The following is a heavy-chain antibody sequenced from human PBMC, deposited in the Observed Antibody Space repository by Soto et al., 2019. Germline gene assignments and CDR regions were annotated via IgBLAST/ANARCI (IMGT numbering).Heavy chain of an antibody. Sequence: SETLSLTCTVSGGSVSSGSYYWSWIRQPPGKGLEWIGYIYYSGSTNYNPSLKSRVTISVDTSKNQFSLKLSSVTAADTAVYYCARENGLAAAGFRVYYYFDYWGQGTLVTVSS. CDR2: IYYSGST. J-gene: IGHJ4*02. V-gene: IGHV4-61*01. CDR1: GGSVSSGSYY. CDR3: ARENGLAAAGFRVYYYFDY. D-gene: IGHD6-13*01.